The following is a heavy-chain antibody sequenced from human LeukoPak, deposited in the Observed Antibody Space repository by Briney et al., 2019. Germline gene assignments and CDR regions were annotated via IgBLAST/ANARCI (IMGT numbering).Heavy chain of an antibody. D-gene: IGHD2-15*01. CDR1: GGSISSSNW. CDR2: IYHSGST. Sequence: SETLSLTCAVSGGSISSSNWWGWVRQPPGKGLEWIGEIYHSGSTNYNPSLKSRVTMSVDKSKNQFSLKLSPVTAADTAVYYCARDRLSPFDYWGQGTLVTVSS. CDR3: ARDRLSPFDY. J-gene: IGHJ4*02. V-gene: IGHV4-4*02.